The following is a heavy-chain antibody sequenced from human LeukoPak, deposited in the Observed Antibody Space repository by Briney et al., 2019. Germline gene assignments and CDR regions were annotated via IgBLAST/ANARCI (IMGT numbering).Heavy chain of an antibody. D-gene: IGHD6-13*01. V-gene: IGHV1-24*01. CDR2: FSPEHAET. J-gene: IGHJ3*01. CDR3: ATESYSNSWYYAFDL. Sequence: GASVKVSCKVSGYTLTELPIHRVRQAPGKGLEWMGGFSPEHAETIYAQKFQDRVTMTEDPTTDTAYMEVGSLRSEDTAVYYCATESYSNSWYYAFDLWGQGTMVTVSS. CDR1: GYTLTELP.